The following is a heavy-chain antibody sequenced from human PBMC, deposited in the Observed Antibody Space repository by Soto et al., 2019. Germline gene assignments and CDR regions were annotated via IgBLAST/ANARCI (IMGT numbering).Heavy chain of an antibody. CDR3: ARGLSGDKVDY. CDR2: IYNSGST. J-gene: IGHJ4*02. V-gene: IGHV4-30-4*01. D-gene: IGHD1-26*01. CDR1: GDSIYSRDYY. Sequence: QVQLQEPGPRLVEPSQTLSLTCTVSGDSIYSRDYYWSWIRQPPRPGLEWIGHIYNSGSTYSNPSLKSRVTISVDISENQFYLELNSVTAADTAVYYCARGLSGDKVDYWGQGNLVTVSS.